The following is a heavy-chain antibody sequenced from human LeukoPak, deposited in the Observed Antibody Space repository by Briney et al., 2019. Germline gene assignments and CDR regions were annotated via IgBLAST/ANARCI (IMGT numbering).Heavy chain of an antibody. Sequence: GGSLRLSCVASGFIVSSNYMSWVRQAPGKGLEWVSVIYSGGRTYYADSVKGRFTISRDNSKSTLHLQMNSLRAEDTAVYYCARGDVYFDYWGQGTLVTVSS. CDR1: GFIVSSNY. V-gene: IGHV3-53*01. CDR3: ARGDVYFDY. CDR2: IYSGGRT. J-gene: IGHJ4*02. D-gene: IGHD2-21*02.